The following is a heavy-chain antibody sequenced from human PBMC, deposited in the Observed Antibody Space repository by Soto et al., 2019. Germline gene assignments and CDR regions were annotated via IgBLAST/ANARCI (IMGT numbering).Heavy chain of an antibody. J-gene: IGHJ4*02. D-gene: IGHD3-22*01. CDR3: VKGEYYYDSSGYYPFDY. Sequence: GGSLRLACSASGFTFSSYAMHWVRQAPGKGLEYVSSISTNGGSTHYADSVKGRFTISRDNSKNTQYLQMSSLRADDTAVYYCVKGEYYYDSSGYYPFDYWGQGT. CDR2: ISTNGGST. CDR1: GFTFSSYA. V-gene: IGHV3-64D*06.